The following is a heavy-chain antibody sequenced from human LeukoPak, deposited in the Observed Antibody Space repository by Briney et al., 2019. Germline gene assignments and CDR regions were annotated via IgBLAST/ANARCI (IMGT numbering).Heavy chain of an antibody. Sequence: GGSLRLSCVASGFTFSSYAMSWVRQAPGKGLEWVSAISGSGGSTYYADSVKGRFTISRDNSKNTLYLQMNSLRAEDTAVYYCAKRSYGSGSGWFDPWGQGTLVTVSS. D-gene: IGHD3-10*01. CDR1: GFTFSSYA. CDR3: AKRSYGSGSGWFDP. CDR2: ISGSGGST. V-gene: IGHV3-23*01. J-gene: IGHJ5*02.